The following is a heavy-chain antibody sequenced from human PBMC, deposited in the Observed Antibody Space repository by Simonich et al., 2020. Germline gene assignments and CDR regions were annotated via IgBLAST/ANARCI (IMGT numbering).Heavy chain of an antibody. CDR2: FDPADGET. Sequence: QVQLVQSGAEVKKPGASVKVSCKVSGYTLTELSMHWVRQGPGKGLEWMGGFDPADGETIYAQKFQGRVTMTEDTSTDTAYMELSSLRSEDTAVYYCATGDILTGYYLTNAFDIWGQGTMVTVSS. V-gene: IGHV1-24*01. J-gene: IGHJ3*02. D-gene: IGHD3-9*01. CDR1: GYTLTELS. CDR3: ATGDILTGYYLTNAFDI.